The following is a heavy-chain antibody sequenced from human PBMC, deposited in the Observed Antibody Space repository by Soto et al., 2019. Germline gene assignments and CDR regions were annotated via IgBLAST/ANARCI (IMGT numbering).Heavy chain of an antibody. CDR2: IYYSGST. CDR3: ARITPVADYYFDY. D-gene: IGHD6-19*01. V-gene: IGHV4-59*01. Sequence: SETMSLTCTVSGGSISSYYWSWIRQPPGKGLEWIGYIYYSGSTNYNPSLKSRVTISVDTSKNQFSLKLSSVTAADTAVYYCARITPVADYYFDYWGQGTLVTVSS. J-gene: IGHJ4*02. CDR1: GGSISSYY.